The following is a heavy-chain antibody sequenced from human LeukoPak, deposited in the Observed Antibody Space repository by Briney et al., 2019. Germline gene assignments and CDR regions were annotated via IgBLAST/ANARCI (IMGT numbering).Heavy chain of an antibody. CDR3: ARDRGFSYGIDF. J-gene: IGHJ4*02. CDR2: IQQDGSEK. V-gene: IGHV3-7*04. CDR1: GFTFSDYW. Sequence: VGSLRLSCAASGFTFSDYWMSWVRQAPGKGLEWVANIQQDGSEKYYVASVKGRFTISRDNAKKSLFLQVSSLRGEDTAVYYCARDRGFSYGIDFWGQGALVADSS. D-gene: IGHD5-18*01.